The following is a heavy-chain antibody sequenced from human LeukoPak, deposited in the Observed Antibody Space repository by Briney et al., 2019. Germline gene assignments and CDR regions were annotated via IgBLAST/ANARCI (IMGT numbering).Heavy chain of an antibody. V-gene: IGHV1-2*02. D-gene: IGHD4-17*01. CDR2: INPNSGGT. Sequence: GASVKVSCKASGYTFTGYYMHWVRQAPGQGLEWMGWINPNSGGTDYAQRFQGRVTMTRDTSISTAYMELSGLRSDDTAVYYCARGDDNGDYEAIDWGQGTLVTVSS. J-gene: IGHJ4*02. CDR1: GYTFTGYY. CDR3: ARGDDNGDYEAID.